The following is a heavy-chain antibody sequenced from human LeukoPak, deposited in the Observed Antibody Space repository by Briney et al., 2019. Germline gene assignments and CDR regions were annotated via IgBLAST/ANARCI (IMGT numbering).Heavy chain of an antibody. D-gene: IGHD6-6*01. J-gene: IGHJ5*02. CDR2: IYPGDSDT. V-gene: IGHV5-51*03. CDR1: GYSFTNYW. CDR3: AREGEYSSSPHNWFDP. Sequence: GESLKISCKGSGYSFTNYWIGWVRQMPGKGLEWMGIIYPGDSDTKYSPSFQGQVTISADKSINTAYLQWSSLKASDTAMYYCAREGEYSSSPHNWFDPWGQGTLVTDSS.